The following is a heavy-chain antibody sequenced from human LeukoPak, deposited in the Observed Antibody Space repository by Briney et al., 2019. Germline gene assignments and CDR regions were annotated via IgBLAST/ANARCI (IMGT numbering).Heavy chain of an antibody. Sequence: GGSLRLSCAASGFTFSNYWMHWVRQAPGKGLVWVSRINNDGSTTSYADSVKGRFTISRDNAKNTLYLQMNSLRAEDKAVYYCARGGDYYDGSGSIADYWGQGTLVTVSS. CDR2: INNDGSTT. V-gene: IGHV3-74*01. CDR3: ARGGDYYDGSGSIADY. J-gene: IGHJ4*02. D-gene: IGHD3-22*01. CDR1: GFTFSNYW.